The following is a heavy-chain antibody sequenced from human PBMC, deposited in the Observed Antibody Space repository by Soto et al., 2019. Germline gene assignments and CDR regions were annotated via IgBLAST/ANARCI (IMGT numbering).Heavy chain of an antibody. CDR2: INPSGGST. D-gene: IGHD3-22*01. J-gene: IGHJ4*01. CDR1: GYTFTSYH. V-gene: IGHV1-46*01. CDR3: LRDPRSSGDDY. Sequence: EASVKVSCKTSGYTFTSYHIHWVRQAPGQGLEWVGIINPSGGSTDLAKRFQDRVTMARDMSTSTVYMEIRGLRSEDTAVYFCLRDPRSSGDDYWG.